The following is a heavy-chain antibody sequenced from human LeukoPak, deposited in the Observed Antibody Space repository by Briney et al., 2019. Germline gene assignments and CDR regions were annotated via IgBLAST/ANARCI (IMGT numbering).Heavy chain of an antibody. D-gene: IGHD3-16*01. J-gene: IGHJ3*02. CDR2: IIPIFGTA. CDR3: ASPPLDDYVWGSKTPGAFDI. V-gene: IGHV1-69*06. CDR1: GGTFSSYA. Sequence: ASVKVSCKASGGTFSSYAISWVRQAPGQGLEWMGGIIPIFGTANYAQKFQGRVTITADKSTSTAYMELSSLRSEDTAVYYCASPPLDDYVWGSKTPGAFDIWGQGTMVTVSS.